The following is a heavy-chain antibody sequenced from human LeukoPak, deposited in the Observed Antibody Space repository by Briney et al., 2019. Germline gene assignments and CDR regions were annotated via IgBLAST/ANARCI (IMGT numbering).Heavy chain of an antibody. Sequence: GGSLRLSCAASGFTFSSHGMSWVRQAPGEGLEWVSTISGSGDNTYYADSVKGRFTISRDNSKNTLYLQMNSLRAEDAAVYFCAKAPVTSCRGAYCYPFDSWGQGTLVTVSS. D-gene: IGHD2-21*01. CDR3: AKAPVTSCRGAYCYPFDS. CDR2: ISGSGDNT. CDR1: GFTFSSHG. J-gene: IGHJ4*02. V-gene: IGHV3-23*01.